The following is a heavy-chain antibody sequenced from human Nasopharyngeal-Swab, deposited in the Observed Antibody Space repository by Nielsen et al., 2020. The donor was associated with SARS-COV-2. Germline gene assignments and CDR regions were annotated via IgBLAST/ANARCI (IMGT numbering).Heavy chain of an antibody. CDR1: GYTFTSYY. J-gene: IGHJ5*02. D-gene: IGHD2-2*01. Sequence: ASVKVSCKASGYTFTSYYMHWVRQPPGQGLEWMGIINPSGGSTSYAQKFQGRVTMTRDTSTSTVYMELSSLRSEDTAVYYCAREVIVVVPAANKETATGPESWFDPWGQGTLVTVSS. CDR2: INPSGGST. CDR3: AREVIVVVPAANKETATGPESWFDP. V-gene: IGHV1-46*01.